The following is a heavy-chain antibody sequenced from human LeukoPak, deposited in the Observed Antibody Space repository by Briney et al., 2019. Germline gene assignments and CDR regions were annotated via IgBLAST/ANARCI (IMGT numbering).Heavy chain of an antibody. CDR2: ISAGNGNT. CDR1: GYTFTSYA. V-gene: IGHV1-3*01. CDR3: ARDSGSGSNDY. Sequence: ASVKVSCKASGYTFTSYAIHWVRQAPGQRLEWMGWISAGNGNTKYSQNFQGRVTFISSTSATTAFMELSSLRSEDAAVYYCARDSGSGSNDYWGQGTLVTVSS. D-gene: IGHD1-26*01. J-gene: IGHJ4*02.